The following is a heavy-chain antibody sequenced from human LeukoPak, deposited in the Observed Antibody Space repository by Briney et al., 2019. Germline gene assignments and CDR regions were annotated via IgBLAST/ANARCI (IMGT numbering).Heavy chain of an antibody. D-gene: IGHD2-2*01. CDR1: GSTFDDYG. V-gene: IGHV3-20*04. CDR3: ARDYCSSTSFGCYYGMDV. CDR2: INWNGGST. Sequence: PGGSLRLSCAASGSTFDDYGMSWVRQAPGKGLEWVSGINWNGGSTGYADSVKGRFTISRDNAKNSLYLQMNSLRAEDTALYYCARDYCSSTSFGCYYGMDVWGQGTTVTVSS. J-gene: IGHJ6*02.